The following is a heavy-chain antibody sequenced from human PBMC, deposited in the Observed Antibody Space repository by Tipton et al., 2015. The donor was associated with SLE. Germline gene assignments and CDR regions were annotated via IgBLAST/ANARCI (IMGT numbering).Heavy chain of an antibody. J-gene: IGHJ4*02. V-gene: IGHV4-59*12. CDR2: IYYTGST. D-gene: IGHD4-11*01. CDR3: ARDDVRTVTRRGFDY. Sequence: TLSLTCTVSGGSISSYYWSWIRQPPGKGLEWIGYIYYTGSTYYNPSLKSRVTISVDTSKNQFSLKLSSVTAADTAVYYCARDDVRTVTRRGFDYWGQGTLVTVSS. CDR1: GGSISSYY.